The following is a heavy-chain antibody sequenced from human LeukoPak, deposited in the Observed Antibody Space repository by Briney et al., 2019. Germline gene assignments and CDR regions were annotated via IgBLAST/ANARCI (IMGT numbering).Heavy chain of an antibody. CDR1: GFTVSSNY. V-gene: IGHV3-66*02. CDR3: AKDRGAVAGLDAFDI. Sequence: PGGSLRLSCAASGFTVSSNYMSWVRQAPGKGLEWVSVIYSGGSTYYADSVKGRFTISRDNSKNTLYLQMNSLRAEDTAVYYCAKDRGAVAGLDAFDIWGQGTMVTVSS. D-gene: IGHD6-19*01. J-gene: IGHJ3*02. CDR2: IYSGGST.